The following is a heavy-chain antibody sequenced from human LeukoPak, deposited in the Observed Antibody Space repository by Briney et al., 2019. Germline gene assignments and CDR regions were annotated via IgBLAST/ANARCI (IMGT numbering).Heavy chain of an antibody. CDR2: IYHSGST. CDR1: GGSISSGGYY. D-gene: IGHD3-3*01. CDR3: ARVGFWSGYYSY. V-gene: IGHV4-30-2*01. J-gene: IGHJ4*02. Sequence: SQTLSLTCTVSGGSISSGGYYWSWIRQPPGKGLEWIGYIYHSGSTYYNPSLKSRVTISVDRSKNQFSLKLSSVTAADTAVYYCARVGFWSGYYSYWGQGTLVTVSS.